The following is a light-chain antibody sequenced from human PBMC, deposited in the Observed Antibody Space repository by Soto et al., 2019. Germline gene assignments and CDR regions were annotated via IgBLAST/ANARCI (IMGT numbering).Light chain of an antibody. CDR3: QQRSNWPPLT. CDR2: DAS. J-gene: IGKJ4*01. Sequence: EIVLTQSPGTLSLSPGERATLSCRASQSVSNNYLAWYQQKPGQAPRLLIYDASNRATGIPARFSGSRSGTDFTLTISSLEPEDFAVYYCQQRSNWPPLTFGGGTKVDIK. CDR1: QSVSNNY. V-gene: IGKV3-11*01.